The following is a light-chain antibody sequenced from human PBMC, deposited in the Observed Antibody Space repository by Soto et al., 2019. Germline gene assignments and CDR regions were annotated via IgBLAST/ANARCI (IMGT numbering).Light chain of an antibody. CDR3: QQDYDTPPVT. V-gene: IGKV1-39*01. CDR2: SAS. Sequence: DIQMTQSPSSLSASVGDRVTITCRASQSIGNYLNWYQQTPGTAPKLLIYSASSLHSGVPSRFSGRGSGTDFALTISSLQPEDFATYYCQQDYDTPPVTFGRGKRLDIK. CDR1: QSIGNY. J-gene: IGKJ5*01.